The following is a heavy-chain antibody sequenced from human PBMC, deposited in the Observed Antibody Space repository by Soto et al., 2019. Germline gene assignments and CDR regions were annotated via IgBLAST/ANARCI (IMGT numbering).Heavy chain of an antibody. J-gene: IGHJ4*02. CDR1: GGSVSSGSYY. V-gene: IGHV4-61*01. CDR2: MYNSGST. Sequence: QVQLQESGPGLVKPSETLSLTCTVSGGSVSSGSYYWSWIRQPPGKGLEWIGYMYNSGSTNYNPSLKSRVIISVDTSKNQFSLKLSSVTAADTAVYYCARVSSGWYYFAYWGQGTLVTVSS. D-gene: IGHD6-19*01. CDR3: ARVSSGWYYFAY.